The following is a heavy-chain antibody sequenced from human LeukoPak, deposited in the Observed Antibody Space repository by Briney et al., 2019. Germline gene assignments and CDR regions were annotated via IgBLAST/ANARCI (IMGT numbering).Heavy chain of an antibody. D-gene: IGHD3-10*01. V-gene: IGHV4-38-2*01. CDR1: GHPINSAYY. CDR2: LYHPDST. CDR3: ARQFDSYFYYYLDV. J-gene: IGHJ6*03. Sequence: SETLSLTCAVSGHPINSAYYWVWIRQPPGKRLEWIGSLYHPDSTYYNPSLESRVTMSVDTSRNQFSLKLSFVTAADTAVYYCARQFDSYFYYYLDVWGTGTTVTVSS.